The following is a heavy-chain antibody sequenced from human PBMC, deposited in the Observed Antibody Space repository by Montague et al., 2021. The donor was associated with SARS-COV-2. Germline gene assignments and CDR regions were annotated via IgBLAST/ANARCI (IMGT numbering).Heavy chain of an antibody. Sequence: SETLSLTCTVSGGSISSSSSYWAWIRQPPGKGLEWIGSISYRGSTYYTPSLKSRVIISVDTSKNQLSLKLSSVTAADTAVYYCATQEDPSGWIPGPFDFWGQGTLLPVPS. CDR1: GGSISSSSSY. CDR3: ATQEDPSGWIPGPFDF. V-gene: IGHV4-39*01. J-gene: IGHJ4*02. CDR2: ISYRGST. D-gene: IGHD6-19*01.